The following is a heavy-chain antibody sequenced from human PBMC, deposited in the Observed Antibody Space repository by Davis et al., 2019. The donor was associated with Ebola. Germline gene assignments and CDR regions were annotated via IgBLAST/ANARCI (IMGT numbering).Heavy chain of an antibody. CDR1: GGTFTNYA. CDR2: FNPNSGGT. CDR3: AREGWTTGVDY. Sequence: ASVKVSCKTSGGTFTNYAVNWVRQAPGQGLEWMGRFNPNSGGTNFEQKFQDRFTMTWDTSVNTAYMELGRLRSDDTAIYYCAREGWTTGVDYWGRGTLVTVSS. V-gene: IGHV1-2*06. J-gene: IGHJ4*02. D-gene: IGHD1-1*01.